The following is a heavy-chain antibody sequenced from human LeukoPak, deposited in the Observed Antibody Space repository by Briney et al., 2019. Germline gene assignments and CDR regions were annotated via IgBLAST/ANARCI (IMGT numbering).Heavy chain of an antibody. CDR3: AREDYYYGMDV. J-gene: IGHJ6*02. CDR1: GLTFSSYA. CDR2: ISYDGSNK. Sequence: PGGSLRLSCAASGLTFSSYAMHWVRQAPGKGLEWVAVISYDGSNKYYADSVKGRFTISRDNSKNTLYLQMNSLGAEDTAVYYCAREDYYYGMDVWGQGTTVTVSS. V-gene: IGHV3-30-3*01.